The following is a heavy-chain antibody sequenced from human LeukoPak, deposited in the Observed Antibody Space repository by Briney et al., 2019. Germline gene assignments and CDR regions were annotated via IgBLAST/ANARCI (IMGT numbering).Heavy chain of an antibody. D-gene: IGHD6-13*01. CDR1: GYTFTSYD. CDR3: ARSYSSSWLYRYYYYYYMDV. V-gene: IGHV1-8*03. J-gene: IGHJ6*03. Sequence: GASVKVSCKASGYTFTSYDINWVRQATGQGLEWMGWMNPNSGNTGYAQKFQGRVTITRNTSISTAYMELSSLRSEDTAVYYCARSYSSSWLYRYYYYYYMDVWGKGTTVTVSS. CDR2: MNPNSGNT.